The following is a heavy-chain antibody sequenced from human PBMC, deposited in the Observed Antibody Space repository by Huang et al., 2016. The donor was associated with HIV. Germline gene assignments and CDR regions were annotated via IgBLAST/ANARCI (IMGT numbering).Heavy chain of an antibody. Sequence: QLQLQGSGPGLVKPSETLSLTCTVSGGSITSSSYYWGGIRQPPGTGLEWVGSIYYSGSTDYNPSLKGRVTVSVDTSKNQFSLKLSSVTAADTAVYYCARHFSYYDSSGYTPWDAFDIWGQGTMVTVSS. CDR3: ARHFSYYDSSGYTPWDAFDI. D-gene: IGHD3-22*01. V-gene: IGHV4-39*01. J-gene: IGHJ3*02. CDR1: GGSITSSSYY. CDR2: IYYSGST.